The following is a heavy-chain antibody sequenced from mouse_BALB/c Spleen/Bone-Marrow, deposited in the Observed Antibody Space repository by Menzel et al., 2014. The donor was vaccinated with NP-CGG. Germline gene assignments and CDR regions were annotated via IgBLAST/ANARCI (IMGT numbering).Heavy chain of an antibody. D-gene: IGHD2-13*01. CDR1: GYTFTSCY. CDR3: TREGDSPFAY. J-gene: IGHJ3*01. Sequence: QVQLQQSGAELVKPGASVKLSCKASGYTFTSCYMYWVKQRPGQGLEWIGEINPSNGGTNFNEKFKSKATLTVDKSSSTAYMQLSSLTSEDSAVYYCTREGDSPFAYWGQGTLVTVSA. V-gene: IGHV1S81*02. CDR2: INPSNGGT.